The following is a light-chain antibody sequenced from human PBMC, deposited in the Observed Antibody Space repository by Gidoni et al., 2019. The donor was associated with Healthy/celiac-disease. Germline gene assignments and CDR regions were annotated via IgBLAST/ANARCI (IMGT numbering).Light chain of an antibody. Sequence: EIVLTQSPATLSLSPGERATLSCRASQSLGTFLVWYQHKPGQAPRLLIYGASTRSTGVPARFSGAGSGTDFTLTIASLEPEDFAIYYCQQRGRWPLTCGGGTRVEI. CDR1: QSLGTF. CDR2: GAS. J-gene: IGKJ4*01. V-gene: IGKV3-11*01. CDR3: QQRGRWPLT.